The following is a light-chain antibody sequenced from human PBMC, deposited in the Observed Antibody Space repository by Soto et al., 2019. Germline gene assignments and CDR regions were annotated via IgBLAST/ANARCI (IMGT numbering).Light chain of an antibody. CDR1: HSVSSN. V-gene: IGKV3-15*01. CDR3: QQYNKWPPFT. CDR2: DAS. J-gene: IGKJ3*01. Sequence: EIVMTQSPATLSVSPGERATLSCRASHSVSSNLAWYQQKPGQAPRLLIYDASTRATGVPARFSGSGSETEFTLTISSLQSEDFALYYCQQYNKWPPFTFGPGTKVDVK.